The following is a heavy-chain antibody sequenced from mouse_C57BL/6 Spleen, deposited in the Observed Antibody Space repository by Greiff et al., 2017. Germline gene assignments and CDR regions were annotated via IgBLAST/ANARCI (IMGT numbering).Heavy chain of an antibody. CDR2: IHPNSGST. V-gene: IGHV1-64*01. D-gene: IGHD2-12*01. Sequence: QVQLQQPGAELVKPGASVKLSCKASGYTFTSYWMHWVKQRPGQGLEWIGMIHPNSGSTNYNEKFKSKAKLTVDKSSSTAYMQLSSLTSEDSAVYYCARLREDAMDYWGQGTSVTVSS. CDR1: GYTFTSYW. CDR3: ARLREDAMDY. J-gene: IGHJ4*01.